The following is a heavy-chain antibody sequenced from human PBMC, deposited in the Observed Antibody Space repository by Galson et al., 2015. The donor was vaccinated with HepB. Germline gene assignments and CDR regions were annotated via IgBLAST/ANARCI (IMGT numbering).Heavy chain of an antibody. D-gene: IGHD6-19*01. Sequence: SVKVSCKASGYTFTSYGISWVRQAPGQGLEWMGWISAYNGNTNYAQKLQGRVTMTTDTSTSTAYMEPRSLRSDDTDVYYCARTPRQWLAWFDPWGQGTLVTVSS. J-gene: IGHJ5*02. V-gene: IGHV1-18*01. CDR2: ISAYNGNT. CDR1: GYTFTSYG. CDR3: ARTPRQWLAWFDP.